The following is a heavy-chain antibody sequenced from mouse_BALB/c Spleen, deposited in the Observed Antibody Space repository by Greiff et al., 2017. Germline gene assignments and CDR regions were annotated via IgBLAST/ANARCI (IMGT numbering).Heavy chain of an antibody. V-gene: IGHV1S56*01. Sequence: VQGVESGPELVKPGASVKISCKASGYTFTSYYIHWVKQRPGQGLEWIGWIYPGNVNTKYNEKFKGKATLTADKSSSTAYMQLSSLTSEDSAVYFCARLDYGNSGAMDYWGQGTSVTVSS. D-gene: IGHD2-1*01. CDR1: GYTFTSYY. CDR2: IYPGNVNT. J-gene: IGHJ4*01. CDR3: ARLDYGNSGAMDY.